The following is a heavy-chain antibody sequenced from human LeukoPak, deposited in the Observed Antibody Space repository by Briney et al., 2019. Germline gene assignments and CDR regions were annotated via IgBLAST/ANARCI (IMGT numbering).Heavy chain of an antibody. J-gene: IGHJ3*02. CDR2: IRYDGSNK. CDR3: AREAAGGTKGVSGTFDI. D-gene: IGHD6-13*01. CDR1: GFTFSSYG. V-gene: IGHV3-30*02. Sequence: GGSLRLSCAASGFTFSSYGMHWVRQAPGKGLEWVAFIRYDGSNKYYADSVKGRSTISRDNSKNTLYLQMNSLRAEDTAVYNCAREAAGGTKGVSGTFDIWGQGTMVTVSS.